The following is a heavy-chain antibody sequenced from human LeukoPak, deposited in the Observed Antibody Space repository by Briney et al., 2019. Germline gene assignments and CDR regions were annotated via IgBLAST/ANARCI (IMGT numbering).Heavy chain of an antibody. CDR1: GFTFSDYY. CDR3: ARGYGYNDY. V-gene: IGHV3-11*06. Sequence: PGGSLRLSCAASGFTFSDYYMSWIRQAPGKGLEWVSYISSSSSYTNYADSVKGRFTISRDNAKNTLFLHLNSLRAEDTAMYYCARGYGYNDYWGQGTLVTVSS. CDR2: ISSSSSYT. D-gene: IGHD5-24*01. J-gene: IGHJ4*02.